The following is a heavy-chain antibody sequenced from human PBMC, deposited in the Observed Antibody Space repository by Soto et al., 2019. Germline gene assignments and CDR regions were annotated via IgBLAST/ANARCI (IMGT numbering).Heavy chain of an antibody. V-gene: IGHV4-61*01. J-gene: IGHJ4*02. CDR3: ARAGYSYGYFDY. D-gene: IGHD5-18*01. CDR2: IYYSGST. Sequence: SETLSLTCTVSGGYVSSGSYYWSWIRQPPGKGLEWIGYIYYSGSTNYNPSLKSRVTISVDTSKNQFSLKLSSVTAADTAVYYCARAGYSYGYFDYWGQGTLVTVSS. CDR1: GGYVSSGSYY.